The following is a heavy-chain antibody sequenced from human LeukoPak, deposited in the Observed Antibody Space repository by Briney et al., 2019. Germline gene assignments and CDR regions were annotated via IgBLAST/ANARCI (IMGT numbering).Heavy chain of an antibody. CDR2: INPNSGGT. Sequence: ASVKVFCKASGYTFTGYYMHWVRQAPGQGLEWMGWINPNSGGTNYAQKFQGRVTMNRDTSIRTAHMELSRLRSDDRAVYYCARGPEPLAAGGNLEYFDYWGQGTLVTVSS. D-gene: IGHD4-23*01. CDR3: ARGPEPLAAGGNLEYFDY. V-gene: IGHV1-2*02. J-gene: IGHJ4*02. CDR1: GYTFTGYY.